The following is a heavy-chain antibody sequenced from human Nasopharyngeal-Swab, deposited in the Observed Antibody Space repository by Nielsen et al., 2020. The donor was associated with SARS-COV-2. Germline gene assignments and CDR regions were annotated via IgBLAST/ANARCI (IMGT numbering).Heavy chain of an antibody. CDR2: IYYSGST. V-gene: IGHV4-34*09. Sequence: SETLSLTCAVYGGSFSGYYWSWIRQPPGKGLEWIGYIYYSGSTYYNPSLKSRVTISVDTSKNQFSLKLSSVTAADTAVYYCARESGGNSVLGAFDIWGQGTMVTVSS. CDR1: GGSFSGYY. D-gene: IGHD4-23*01. CDR3: ARESGGNSVLGAFDI. J-gene: IGHJ3*02.